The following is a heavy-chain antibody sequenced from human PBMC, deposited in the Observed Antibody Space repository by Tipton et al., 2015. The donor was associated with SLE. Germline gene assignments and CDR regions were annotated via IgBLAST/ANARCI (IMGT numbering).Heavy chain of an antibody. Sequence: SLRLSCAASGFTFSGSAMHWVRQASGKGLEWVGRIRSKANSYATAYAASVKGRFTISRDDSKNTAYLQMNSLKTEDTAVYYCTTGVHYDFWSGYYRNDYWGQGTLVTVSS. CDR3: TTGVHYDFWSGYYRNDY. J-gene: IGHJ4*02. V-gene: IGHV3-73*01. CDR2: IRSKANSYAT. D-gene: IGHD3-3*01. CDR1: GFTFSGSA.